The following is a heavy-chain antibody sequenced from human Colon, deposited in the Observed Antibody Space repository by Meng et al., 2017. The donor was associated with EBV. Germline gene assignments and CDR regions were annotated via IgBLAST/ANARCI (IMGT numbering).Heavy chain of an antibody. D-gene: IGHD5-18*01. Sequence: VQLRASGPGLVKTSATLSLTCAVSGGSISSVYWWTWVRQSPGKGLEWIGEIDHSGSTNYNPSLKSRVTISVDKSKNQFSLKLTSVTAADTAVYYCARGGYYSFDYWGQRTLVTVSS. CDR3: ARGGYYSFDY. CDR2: IDHSGST. V-gene: IGHV4-4*02. CDR1: GGSISSVYW. J-gene: IGHJ4*02.